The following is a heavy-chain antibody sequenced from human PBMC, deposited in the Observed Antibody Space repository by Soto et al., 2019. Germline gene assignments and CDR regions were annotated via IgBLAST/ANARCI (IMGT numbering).Heavy chain of an antibody. J-gene: IGHJ4*02. CDR1: GGTFNKYV. Sequence: QVQLVQSGAEVKKPGSSVKVSCKASGGTFNKYVVNWVRQAPGQGLEWMGGILPIFATANYAQQFQGRVTITETTSRSSAYMELTILRSEDTAVYYCSGRCDRTTGLGHLAYWGQGTRVTVAS. D-gene: IGHD3-22*01. CDR2: ILPIFATA. CDR3: SGRCDRTTGLGHLAY. V-gene: IGHV1-69*06.